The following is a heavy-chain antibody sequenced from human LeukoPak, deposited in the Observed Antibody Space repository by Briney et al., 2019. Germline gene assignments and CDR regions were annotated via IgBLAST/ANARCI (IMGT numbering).Heavy chain of an antibody. D-gene: IGHD3-16*02. J-gene: IGHJ4*01. CDR2: IRYDGSNK. V-gene: IGHV3-30*02. Sequence: PGGSLRLSCATSGFTFSSYGMHWVRQAPGKGLEWVAFIRYDGSNKYYADSVKGRFTISRDNSKNTLYLQMNSLRLEDTAVYYCPNRAESSSYSFDYWGHGTLVTVCS. CDR3: PNRAESSSYSFDY. CDR1: GFTFSSYG.